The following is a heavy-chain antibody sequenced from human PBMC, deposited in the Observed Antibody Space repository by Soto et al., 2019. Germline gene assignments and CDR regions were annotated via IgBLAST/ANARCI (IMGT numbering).Heavy chain of an antibody. V-gene: IGHV4-59*08. Sequence: PSETLSLTCTVSGGSISSYYWSWIRQPPGKGLEWIGYIYYSGSTNYNPSLKSRVTISVDTSKNQFSLKLSPVTAADTAVYYCARLYGLDAFDIWGQGTMVTISS. D-gene: IGHD3-16*02. CDR1: GGSISSYY. CDR2: IYYSGST. J-gene: IGHJ3*02. CDR3: ARLYGLDAFDI.